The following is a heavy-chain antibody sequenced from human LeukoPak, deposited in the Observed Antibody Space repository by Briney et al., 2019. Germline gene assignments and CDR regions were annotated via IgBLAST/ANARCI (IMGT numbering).Heavy chain of an antibody. Sequence: GGSLRLSCAASGLGFSSIWLSWVGKAQGKGLDWVANINQNGGVRHYVDSVKGRFTISRDNAKNSLYLQMTSLRADDTAVYYCATSDDAAGTSWGQGTLVIVSS. J-gene: IGHJ5*02. CDR3: ATSDDAAGTS. CDR2: INQNGGVR. D-gene: IGHD6-13*01. CDR1: GLGFSSIW. V-gene: IGHV3-7*01.